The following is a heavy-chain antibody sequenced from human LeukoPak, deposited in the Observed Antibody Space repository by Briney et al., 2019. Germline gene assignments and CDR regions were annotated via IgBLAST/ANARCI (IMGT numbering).Heavy chain of an antibody. CDR3: ARLHPDLAPYCSSTSCYSYYYYGMYV. Sequence: GASVKVSCKASGYTFTSYGISWVRQAPGQGLEWMGWISAYNGNTNYAQKLQGRVTMTTDTSTSTAYMELRSLRSDDTAVYYCARLHPDLAPYCSSTSCYSYYYYGMYVWGQGTTVTVSS. CDR2: ISAYNGNT. D-gene: IGHD2-2*01. J-gene: IGHJ6*02. V-gene: IGHV1-18*01. CDR1: GYTFTSYG.